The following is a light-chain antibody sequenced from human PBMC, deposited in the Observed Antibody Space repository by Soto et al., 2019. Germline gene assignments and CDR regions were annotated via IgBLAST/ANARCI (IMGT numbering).Light chain of an antibody. V-gene: IGLV1-47*01. CDR2: RNN. CDR1: SSNIGYSY. Sequence: QSAVTQPPSASGTPGQRVTISCSGGSSNIGYSYVYWYQQFPGTAPKLLIQRNNQRPSGVPDRFSGSKSGTSASLAISGLRSEDEADYFCAAWDDSLRGVIFGGGTKLTVL. J-gene: IGLJ2*01. CDR3: AAWDDSLRGVI.